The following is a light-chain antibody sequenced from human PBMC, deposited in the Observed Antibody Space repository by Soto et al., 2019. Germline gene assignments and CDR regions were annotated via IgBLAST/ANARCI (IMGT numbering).Light chain of an antibody. J-gene: IGKJ1*01. V-gene: IGKV1-5*03. CDR1: QSISSW. CDR2: KAS. Sequence: DIQMTQSPTTLSASVGDRVTITCRASQSISSWLAWYQQKPGKAPKLLIYKASILESGVPSRFSGSGSGTEFTLTISSLQPDDFATYYCQQYDHLPRTFGRGTKVEIK. CDR3: QQYDHLPRT.